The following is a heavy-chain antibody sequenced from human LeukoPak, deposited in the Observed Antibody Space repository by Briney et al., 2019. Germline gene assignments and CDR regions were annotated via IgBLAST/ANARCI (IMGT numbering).Heavy chain of an antibody. CDR2: IKPDGSVA. CDR1: GFTFSSYW. V-gene: IGHV3-7*01. CDR3: ATIYCSGGTCSYFDD. J-gene: IGHJ4*02. Sequence: GGSLRLSCSASGFTFSSYWMSWVRQAPGKGLEWVANIKPDGSVAYYVASVKGRFTLSRDNARNSLYLQMNSLRAEDTAVYYCATIYCSGGTCSYFDDWGQGTLVTVSS. D-gene: IGHD2-15*01.